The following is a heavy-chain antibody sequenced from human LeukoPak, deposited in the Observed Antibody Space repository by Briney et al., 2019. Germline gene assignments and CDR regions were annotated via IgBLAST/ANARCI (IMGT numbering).Heavy chain of an antibody. Sequence: PSETLSLTCTVSGGSMNNYYWGWIRQSPGKGLEWLGYIYYSGSTNYKTSLESRVTLLINTSKNQFSLKLSSVTAADAAVYFCAGINTVTTLLYFDYWGQGNLVTVSS. V-gene: IGHV4-59*01. D-gene: IGHD4-17*01. CDR3: AGINTVTTLLYFDY. CDR1: GGSMNNYY. CDR2: IYYSGST. J-gene: IGHJ4*02.